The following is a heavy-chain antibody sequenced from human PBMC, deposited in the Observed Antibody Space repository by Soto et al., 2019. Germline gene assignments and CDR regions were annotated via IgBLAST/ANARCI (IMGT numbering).Heavy chain of an antibody. D-gene: IGHD1-1*01. Sequence: GGSLRLSCAVSGFSVSRYAMAWVRQAPGKGLEWVSSITGNDGDTTYADFVKGRFTISRDNSKNTLYLQMNSLRADDAAVYHCARDLRIWNDFLWVKWGRGPLVTFSS. CDR3: ARDLRIWNDFLWVK. V-gene: IGHV3-23*01. CDR1: GFSVSRYA. CDR2: ITGNDGDT. J-gene: IGHJ4*02.